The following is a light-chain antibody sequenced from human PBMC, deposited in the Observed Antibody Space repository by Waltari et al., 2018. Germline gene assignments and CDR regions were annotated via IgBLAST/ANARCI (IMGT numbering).Light chain of an antibody. CDR2: DVS. CDR1: SSDVGGYYY. CDR3: SSYTSISTLV. V-gene: IGLV2-14*01. J-gene: IGLJ1*01. Sequence: QSALTQPASVSGSPGQSITIPCTGSSSDVGGYYYVPWYQQHPGKVPKLVIYDVSNRPSGVSNRFSGSKSGNTASLTISGLQAEDEADYYCSSYTSISTLVFGSGTKVTVL.